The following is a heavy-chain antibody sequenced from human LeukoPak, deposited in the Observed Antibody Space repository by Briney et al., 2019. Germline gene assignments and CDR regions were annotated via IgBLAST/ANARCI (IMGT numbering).Heavy chain of an antibody. V-gene: IGHV1-18*01. CDR1: GYTFTSYG. D-gene: IGHD3-10*01. J-gene: IGHJ3*02. CDR2: ISAYNGNT. Sequence: GASVKVSCKASGYTFTSYGISWVRQAPGQGLEWMGWISAYNGNTNYAQKLQGRVTMTTDTSTSTAYMELRSLRSDDTAVYYCARDTVWGVITPSDAFDIWGQGTMVTVSS. CDR3: ARDTVWGVITPSDAFDI.